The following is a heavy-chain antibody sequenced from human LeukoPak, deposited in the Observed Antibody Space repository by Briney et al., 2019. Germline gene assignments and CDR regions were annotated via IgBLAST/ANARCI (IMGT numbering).Heavy chain of an antibody. CDR1: GYSISSSYY. Sequence: SETLSLTCTVSGYSISSSYYWGWIRQPPGKGLEWIGSIYYSGSTYYNPSLKSRVTISVDTSKNQFSLKLSSVTAADTAVYYCARGRRSYRVDYWGQGTLVTVSS. D-gene: IGHD3-16*02. J-gene: IGHJ4*02. V-gene: IGHV4-38-2*02. CDR2: IYYSGST. CDR3: ARGRRSYRVDY.